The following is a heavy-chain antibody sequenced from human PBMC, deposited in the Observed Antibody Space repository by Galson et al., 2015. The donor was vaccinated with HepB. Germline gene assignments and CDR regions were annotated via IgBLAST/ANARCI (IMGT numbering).Heavy chain of an antibody. CDR2: ISYDGSNK. Sequence: SLRLSCAASGFTFSSYGMHWVRQAPGKGLEWVAVISYDGSNKYYADSVKGRFTISRDNSKNTLYLQMNSLRAEDTAVYYCAKLPYEVGYYYYMDVWGKGTTVTVSS. CDR1: GFTFSSYG. V-gene: IGHV3-30*18. D-gene: IGHD3-3*01. J-gene: IGHJ6*03. CDR3: AKLPYEVGYYYYMDV.